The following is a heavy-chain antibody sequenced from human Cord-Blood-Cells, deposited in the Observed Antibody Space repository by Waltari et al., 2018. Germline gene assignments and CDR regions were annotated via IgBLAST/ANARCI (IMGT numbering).Heavy chain of an antibody. CDR1: GGSISSSSYY. CDR2: IYYSGST. J-gene: IGHJ4*02. Sequence: QLQLQESGPGLVKPSETLSLTCTVSGGSISSSSYYWGWIRQPPGKGLEWIGSIYYSGSTYSNPALKSRVTISVDTSKNQFSLKLSSVTAADTAVYYCATRKPYCSSTSCYPPMVDYWGQGTLVTVSS. V-gene: IGHV4-39*07. D-gene: IGHD2-2*01. CDR3: ATRKPYCSSTSCYPPMVDY.